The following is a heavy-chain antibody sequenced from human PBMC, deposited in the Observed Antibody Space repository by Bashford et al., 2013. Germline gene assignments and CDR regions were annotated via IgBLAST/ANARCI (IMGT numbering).Heavy chain of an antibody. CDR1: GGSISNYY. CDR3: ARHAPGYFDY. J-gene: IGHJ4*02. Sequence: SETLSLTCAVSGGSISNYYWSWIRQPPGKRLEWIGYIYYSGTTSYNPSLKSRVTISVDTSKNQFSLDLSSVAAADTALYYCARHAPGYFDYWGQGTLVTVSS. V-gene: IGHV4-59*08. CDR2: IYYSGTT.